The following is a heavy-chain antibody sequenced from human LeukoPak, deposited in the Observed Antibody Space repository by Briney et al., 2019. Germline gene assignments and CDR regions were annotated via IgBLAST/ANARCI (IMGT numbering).Heavy chain of an antibody. J-gene: IGHJ4*02. D-gene: IGHD2-15*01. CDR1: GGSISSYY. Sequence: SSETLSLTCTVSGGSISSYYWSWIRQPPGKGLEWIGYIYYSGSTNYNPSLRSRVTISVDTSKNQFSLKLSSVTAADTAVYYCARSGYCSGGSCFFYFDYWGQGTLVTVSS. CDR3: ARSGYCSGGSCFFYFDY. CDR2: IYYSGST. V-gene: IGHV4-59*01.